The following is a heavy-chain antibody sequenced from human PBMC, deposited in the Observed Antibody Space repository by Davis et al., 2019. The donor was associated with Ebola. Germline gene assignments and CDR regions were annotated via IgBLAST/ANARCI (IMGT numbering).Heavy chain of an antibody. CDR1: GCTFSSHA. Sequence: SVNVSCKASGCTFSSHAISWVRQAPGQGLEWMGGIIPIFGTANYAQKFQGRVTITADESTSTAYMKLSSLRSENTAVYYCAACGGDCYRNWFDPWGQGTLVTVSS. CDR3: AACGGDCYRNWFDP. CDR2: IIPIFGTA. D-gene: IGHD2-21*01. V-gene: IGHV1-69*13. J-gene: IGHJ5*02.